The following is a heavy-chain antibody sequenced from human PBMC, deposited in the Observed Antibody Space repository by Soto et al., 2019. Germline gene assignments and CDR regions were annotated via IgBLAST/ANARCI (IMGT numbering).Heavy chain of an antibody. Sequence: QVQLQESGPGLVRPSQTLSLTCTVSGGSISTDHYHWTWIRQTPGKGLEWIGYIHYSGSIHFNPSLQSRVSMSVDTSKNLCSLNLSSVTAADTAVYFCAREDDGGDRDYYGLDVWGQGTTVTVSS. CDR3: AREDDGGDRDYYGLDV. D-gene: IGHD2-21*02. V-gene: IGHV4-30-4*01. CDR1: GGSISTDHYH. CDR2: IHYSGSI. J-gene: IGHJ6*02.